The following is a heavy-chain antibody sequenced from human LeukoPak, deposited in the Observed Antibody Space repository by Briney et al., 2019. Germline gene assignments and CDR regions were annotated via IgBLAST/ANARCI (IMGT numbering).Heavy chain of an antibody. Sequence: PGGSLRLSCAASGFTFSDYYMGWIRQTPGKGLEWVSYISGSSTTMEYAKSVKGRFTISRDNAKDSPYLQRNSLEAEDTAVYYCAKGHTYGMIWGQGTLVSVSS. CDR1: GFTFSDYY. CDR2: ISGSSTTM. D-gene: IGHD2-8*01. J-gene: IGHJ4*02. V-gene: IGHV3-11*01. CDR3: AKGHTYGMI.